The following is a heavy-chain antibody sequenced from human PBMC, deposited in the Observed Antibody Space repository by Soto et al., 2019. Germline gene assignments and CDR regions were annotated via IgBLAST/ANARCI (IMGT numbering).Heavy chain of an antibody. D-gene: IGHD5-18*01. CDR1: GGTFSSYA. CDR3: AKGLIRYSYGHRYYYYYYGMDV. V-gene: IGHV1-69*13. CDR2: IIPIFGTA. J-gene: IGHJ6*02. Sequence: GASEKVSCKASGGTFSSYAISWVRQAPGQGLEWMGGIIPIFGTANYAQKFQGRVTITADESTSTAYMELSSLRSEDTAVYYCAKGLIRYSYGHRYYYYYYGMDVWGQGTTVTVSS.